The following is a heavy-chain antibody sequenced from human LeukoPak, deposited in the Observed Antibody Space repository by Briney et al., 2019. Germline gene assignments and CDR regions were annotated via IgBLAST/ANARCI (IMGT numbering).Heavy chain of an antibody. CDR2: TYYRSKWYN. J-gene: IGHJ2*01. D-gene: IGHD5-18*01. CDR3: TRAGSYGYYWYFDL. V-gene: IGHV6-1*01. CDR1: GDSVSSNSAT. Sequence: NSSEPLSLTCAISGDSVSSNSATWNWIRQSPSRGLEWLGRTYYRSKWYNDYAVSVKSRITINPDTSKSQFSLQLNSVTPEDTAVYYCTRAGSYGYYWYFDLWGRGTLVTVSS.